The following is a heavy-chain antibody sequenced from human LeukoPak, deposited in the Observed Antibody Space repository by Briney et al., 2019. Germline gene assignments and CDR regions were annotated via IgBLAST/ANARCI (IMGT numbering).Heavy chain of an antibody. Sequence: SETLSLTCTVSSGSFSSGGYYWSWIRQHPGKGLEWIGNIYHPGDTFYNPSLQSRFIISVDTSKNQFSLKVSSVTAADTAIYYCARRNDPWSGPRNWFDPWGQGILVTVSS. CDR2: IYHPGDT. V-gene: IGHV4-31*03. D-gene: IGHD3-3*01. CDR1: SGSFSSGGYY. CDR3: ARRNDPWSGPRNWFDP. J-gene: IGHJ5*02.